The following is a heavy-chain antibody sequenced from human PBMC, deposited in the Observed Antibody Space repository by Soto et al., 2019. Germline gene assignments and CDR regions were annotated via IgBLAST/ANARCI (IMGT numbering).Heavy chain of an antibody. CDR3: AMAGNYRYFDA. CDR2: IYYSGST. CDR1: GGSISSYY. J-gene: IGHJ4*02. Sequence: SETLSLTCTVSGGSISSYYWSWVRQPPGKGLEWIGYIYYSGSTNYNPSLKSRVTISVDTSKNQFSLKLSSVTTADTAVYYCAMAGNYRYFDAWGQGVLVTVSS. V-gene: IGHV4-59*01. D-gene: IGHD1-7*01.